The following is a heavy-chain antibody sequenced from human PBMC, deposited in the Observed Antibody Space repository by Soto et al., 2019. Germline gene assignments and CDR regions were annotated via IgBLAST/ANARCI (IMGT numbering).Heavy chain of an antibody. CDR1: GYTFTSYD. D-gene: IGHD3-3*01. J-gene: IGHJ6*04. CDR2: MDPNSGST. Sequence: QAQLVQSGAEVKKPGASVKVSCKASGYTFTSYDINWVRQAPGQGLEWLGWMDPNSGSTGYAQNFQGRVTMTMNISINTAHMELSSLRSEDTAVYYCARERKFDFWRKGLDVWGKGTTVTVSS. CDR3: ARERKFDFWRKGLDV. V-gene: IGHV1-8*01.